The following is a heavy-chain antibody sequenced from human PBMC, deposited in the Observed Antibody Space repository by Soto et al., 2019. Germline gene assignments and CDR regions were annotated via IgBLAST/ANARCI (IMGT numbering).Heavy chain of an antibody. CDR2: ISGSGGSA. V-gene: IGHV3-23*01. Sequence: EVQLLESGGGWEQPGGSLRLSCAASGFTFSNYDMSWVRQAPGKGLEWVSAISGSGGSAYYADSVKGRFTISRDNSKNTLYVQMNSLRSEDTAIYYCAKEDDLWTNGHFNIWGQGTLVTVSS. D-gene: IGHD3-3*01. CDR1: GFTFSNYD. CDR3: AKEDDLWTNGHFNI. J-gene: IGHJ3*02.